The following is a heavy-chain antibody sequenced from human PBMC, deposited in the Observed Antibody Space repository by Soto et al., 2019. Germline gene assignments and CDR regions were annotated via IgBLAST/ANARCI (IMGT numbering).Heavy chain of an antibody. CDR2: ISGNGAET. CDR3: GKERRGSGWFVCSD. CDR1: GFPRNSYA. Sequence: PXGGLGLTCVASGFPRNSYAMGWVRQAPGKGLDWVSAISGNGAETSYAASVRGRFTISRDNSRDTLYLQMKSLRADDTAVYYCGKERRGSGWFVCSDWAQGILVTVSP. J-gene: IGHJ4*02. D-gene: IGHD6-19*01. V-gene: IGHV3-23*01.